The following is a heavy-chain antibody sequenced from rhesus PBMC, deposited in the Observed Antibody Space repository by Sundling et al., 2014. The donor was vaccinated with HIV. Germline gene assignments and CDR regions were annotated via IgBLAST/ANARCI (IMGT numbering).Heavy chain of an antibody. J-gene: IGHJ2*01. CDR2: INGNSGST. CDR1: GASMSSYW. Sequence: QVQLQESGPGLVKPSETLSLTCTVSGASMSSYWWSWIRQPPGNGLEWIGEINGNSGSTNYNPSLKSRVTISKDTSKNQFSLRLTSVTAADTAVYYCARDVYSGSWNQWYFDLWGPGTPITISS. V-gene: IGHV4-80*01. CDR3: ARDVYSGSWNQWYFDL. D-gene: IGHD6-25*01.